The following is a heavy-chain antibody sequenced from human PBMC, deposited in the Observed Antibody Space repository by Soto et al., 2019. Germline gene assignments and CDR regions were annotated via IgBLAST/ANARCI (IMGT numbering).Heavy chain of an antibody. D-gene: IGHD3-3*01. CDR1: GGSFSGYY. V-gene: IGHV4-34*01. Sequence: PSETLSLTCAVYGGSFSGYYWSWIRQPPGKGLEWIGDINHSGSTNYNPSLKSRVTISVDTSKNQFSLKLTSVTAADTAVYYCASLRFLEWLFEGWFDPWGQGTPVTVSP. CDR3: ASLRFLEWLFEGWFDP. J-gene: IGHJ5*02. CDR2: INHSGST.